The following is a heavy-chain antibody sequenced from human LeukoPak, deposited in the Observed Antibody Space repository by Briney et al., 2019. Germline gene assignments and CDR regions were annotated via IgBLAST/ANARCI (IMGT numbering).Heavy chain of an antibody. CDR2: IYYSGST. CDR1: GGSISSYY. V-gene: IGHV4-59*08. J-gene: IGHJ4*02. Sequence: SETLSLTCTVSGGSISSYYWSWIRQPPGKGLEWIGYIYYSGSTNYNPSLKSRVTISVDTSKDQFSLKLSSVTAADTAVYYCASGAPYYDYVWGSYYGYFDYWGQGTLVTVSS. CDR3: ASGAPYYDYVWGSYYGYFDY. D-gene: IGHD3-16*01.